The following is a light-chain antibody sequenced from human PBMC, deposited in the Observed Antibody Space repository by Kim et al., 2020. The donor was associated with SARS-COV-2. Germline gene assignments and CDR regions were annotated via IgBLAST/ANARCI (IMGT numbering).Light chain of an antibody. V-gene: IGKV3-20*01. CDR1: QSVSSSS. Sequence: EIVLTQSPGTLSLSPGERATLSCRASQSVSSSSLAWYQQKPGQAPRLLIYGASSRATGIPDRFSGSGSGTDFTLTISRLEPEDFAVYYCQYYASRTFGQGTKVDIK. CDR2: GAS. J-gene: IGKJ1*01. CDR3: QYYASRT.